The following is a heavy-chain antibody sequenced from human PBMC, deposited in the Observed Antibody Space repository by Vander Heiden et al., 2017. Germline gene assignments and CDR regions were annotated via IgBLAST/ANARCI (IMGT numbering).Heavy chain of an antibody. V-gene: IGHV1-46*01. CDR3: AREADSNGYPFDY. CDR2: IKPSGGST. CDR1: GYTFTSYY. D-gene: IGHD3-22*01. Sequence: QVQLVQSGAEVKKPGASVKVSCKASGYTFTSYYMHWVRQAPGQGLEWMGIIKPSGGSTSYSQKFQGRVSMTRDTSTSTVYMELSSMRSEDTAVYYCAREADSNGYPFDYLGQGTLITVSS. J-gene: IGHJ4*02.